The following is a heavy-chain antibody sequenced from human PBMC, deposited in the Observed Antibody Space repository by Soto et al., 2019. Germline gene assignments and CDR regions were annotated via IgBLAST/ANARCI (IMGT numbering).Heavy chain of an antibody. D-gene: IGHD2-15*01. CDR2: IYWDDDK. J-gene: IGHJ5*02. CDR1: GFSLSTSGVG. Sequence: ASGPTLVNPTQTLTLTCTFSGFSLSTSGVGVGWIRQPPGKALEWLALIYWDDDKRYSPSLKSRLAITKDTSKNQVVLTMTNMDPVDTATYYCAHRLGYCSGGSCSNWFDPWGQGTLVPVYS. CDR3: AHRLGYCSGGSCSNWFDP. V-gene: IGHV2-5*02.